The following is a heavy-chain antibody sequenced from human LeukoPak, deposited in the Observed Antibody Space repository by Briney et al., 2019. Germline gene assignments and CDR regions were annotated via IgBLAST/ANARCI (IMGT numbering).Heavy chain of an antibody. D-gene: IGHD3-16*02. J-gene: IGHJ4*02. CDR1: GGSVSSYY. Sequence: SETLSLTCTVSGGSVSSYYWSWIRQPPGKGLEWIGEINHSGSTNYNPSLKSRVTISVDTSKNQFSLKPSSVTAADTAVYYCARGGVHDYVWGSYRPRFDYWGQGTLVTVSS. CDR2: INHSGST. V-gene: IGHV4-34*01. CDR3: ARGGVHDYVWGSYRPRFDY.